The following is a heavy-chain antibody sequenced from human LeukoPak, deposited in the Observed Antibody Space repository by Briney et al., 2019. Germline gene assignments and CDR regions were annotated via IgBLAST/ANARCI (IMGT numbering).Heavy chain of an antibody. Sequence: ASVKVSCKASGYTFTGYYMHWVRQAPGQGLEWMGWINPNSGGTNYAQKFQGRVTMTRDTSISTAYMELSRLRSDDTAVYYCARDQGSGAAFDIWGQGTMVTVSS. D-gene: IGHD1-26*01. CDR3: ARDQGSGAAFDI. V-gene: IGHV1-2*02. J-gene: IGHJ3*02. CDR1: GYTFTGYY. CDR2: INPNSGGT.